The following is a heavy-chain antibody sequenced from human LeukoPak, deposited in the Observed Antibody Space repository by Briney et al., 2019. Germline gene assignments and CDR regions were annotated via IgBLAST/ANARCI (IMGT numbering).Heavy chain of an antibody. CDR3: AKATVGYDSSGYYFASHPFDY. CDR2: ISGSGGST. CDR1: GFTFSSYA. V-gene: IGHV3-23*01. Sequence: GGSLRLSCAASGFTFSSYAMSWVRQAPGKGLEWVLAISGSGGSTYYADSVRGRFTISRDNSKNTLYLQMNSLRAEDTAVFYCAKATVGYDSSGYYFASHPFDYWGQGTLVTVSS. D-gene: IGHD3-22*01. J-gene: IGHJ4*02.